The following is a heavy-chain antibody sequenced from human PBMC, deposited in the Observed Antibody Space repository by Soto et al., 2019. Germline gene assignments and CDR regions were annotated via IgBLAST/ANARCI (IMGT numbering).Heavy chain of an antibody. Sequence: GGSLRLSCAASGFTFSSYSMNWVRQAPGKGLEWVSSISSSSSYIYYADSVKGRFTISRDNAKNSLYLQMNSLRAEDTAVYYCARTWGGNDWAYYYYGMDVWGQGATVTVSS. CDR1: GFTFSSYS. CDR2: ISSSSSYI. CDR3: ARTWGGNDWAYYYYGMDV. D-gene: IGHD1-1*01. V-gene: IGHV3-21*01. J-gene: IGHJ6*02.